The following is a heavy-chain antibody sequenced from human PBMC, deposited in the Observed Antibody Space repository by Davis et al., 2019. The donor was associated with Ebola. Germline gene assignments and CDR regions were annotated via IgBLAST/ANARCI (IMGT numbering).Heavy chain of an antibody. Sequence: ASVKVSCKASGYTFTSYDINWVRQATGQGLEWMGWMNPNSGNTNYAQKLQGRVTMTTDTSTSTAYMELRSLRSDDTAVYYCARGGSYDAFDIWGQGTMVTVSS. J-gene: IGHJ3*02. CDR1: GYTFTSYD. CDR2: MNPNSGNT. V-gene: IGHV1-8*01. CDR3: ARGGSYDAFDI. D-gene: IGHD1-26*01.